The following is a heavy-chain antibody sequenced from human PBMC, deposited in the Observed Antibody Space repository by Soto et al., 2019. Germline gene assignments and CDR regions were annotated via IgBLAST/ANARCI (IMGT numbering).Heavy chain of an antibody. CDR2: ISSSSSTI. CDR3: ARDGYYYDSSGYLKYYYGMDV. D-gene: IGHD3-22*01. J-gene: IGHJ6*02. Sequence: EVQLVESGGGLVQPGGSLRLSCAASGFTFSSYSMNWVRQAPGKGLEWVSYISSSSSTIYYADSVKGRFTISRDNAKNSLYMQMNSLRDEDTAVYYCARDGYYYDSSGYLKYYYGMDVWGQGTTVTVSS. V-gene: IGHV3-48*02. CDR1: GFTFSSYS.